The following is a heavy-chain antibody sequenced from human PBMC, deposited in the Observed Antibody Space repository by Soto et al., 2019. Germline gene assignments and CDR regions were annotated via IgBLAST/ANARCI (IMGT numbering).Heavy chain of an antibody. CDR3: ARADDGDYISVNFYYGMDV. Sequence: QVQLVESGGGVAQPGRSLRLSCAASGFTFSSYGMHWVRQAPGKGLEWVAGIWYDGSNKYYADSVKGRFTISRDDPQNRLYLKMNSLRAEDTAVYYCARADDGDYISVNFYYGMDVWGQGTTVTVSS. CDR2: IWYDGSNK. J-gene: IGHJ6*02. D-gene: IGHD4-17*01. CDR1: GFTFSSYG. V-gene: IGHV3-33*01.